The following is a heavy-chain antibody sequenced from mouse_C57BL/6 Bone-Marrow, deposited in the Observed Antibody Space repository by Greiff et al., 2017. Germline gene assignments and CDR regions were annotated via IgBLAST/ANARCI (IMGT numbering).Heavy chain of an antibody. CDR1: GFSFNTYA. Sequence: EVQRVESGGGLVQPKGSLKLSCAASGFSFNTYAMNWVRQAPGKGLEWVARIRSKSNNYATYYADSVKDRFTISRDDSESMLYLQMNNLKTEDTAMYYCVRPLFYYYGSSYAMDYWGQGTSVTVSS. J-gene: IGHJ4*01. CDR2: IRSKSNNYAT. D-gene: IGHD1-1*01. V-gene: IGHV10-1*01. CDR3: VRPLFYYYGSSYAMDY.